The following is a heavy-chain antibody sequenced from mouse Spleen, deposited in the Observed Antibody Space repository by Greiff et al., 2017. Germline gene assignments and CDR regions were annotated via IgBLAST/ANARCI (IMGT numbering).Heavy chain of an antibody. CDR2: ISSGGSYP. CDR3: ARKETLYDVDY. V-gene: IGHV5-6*01. Sequence: EVKLLESGGALVKPGGSLNLSCAASGFTFSSYGMSWVRQTPHKSLEWVATISSGGSYPYSPASVLGLFPFSRDNAKNTLYLQMSSLKSEDTAMYYSARKETLYDVDYWGQGTTLTGSS. CDR1: GFTFSSYG. D-gene: IGHD2-14*01. J-gene: IGHJ2*01.